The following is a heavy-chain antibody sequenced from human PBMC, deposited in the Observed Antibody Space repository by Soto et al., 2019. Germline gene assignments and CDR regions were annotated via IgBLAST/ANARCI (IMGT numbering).Heavy chain of an antibody. D-gene: IGHD3-9*01. V-gene: IGHV1-18*01. CDR3: ARERRRPYYDILTGYYPFDY. CDR1: GYTFTTYD. CDR2: ISTYNGHT. J-gene: IGHJ4*02. Sequence: QVQLVQSGAEVKKPGASEKVSCKASGYTFTTYDISWVRQAPGQGLEWMGWISTYNGHTNYAQNLQGRGTMTTDTSTNTAYMELRSLRSDDTAVYYCARERRRPYYDILTGYYPFDYWGQGTLVTVSS.